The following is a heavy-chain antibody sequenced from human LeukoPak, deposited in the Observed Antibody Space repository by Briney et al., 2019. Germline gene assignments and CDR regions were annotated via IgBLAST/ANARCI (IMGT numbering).Heavy chain of an antibody. CDR3: ASGLGRSGYYYYYYMDV. CDR1: GGSIGSYY. V-gene: IGHV4-59*01. D-gene: IGHD3/OR15-3a*01. CDR2: IYYSGST. Sequence: PSETLSLTCTVSGGSIGSYYWSWIRQPPGKGLEWIGYIYYSGSTKYNPSLKSRVTISVDTSMNQFSLKLSSVTAADTAVYYCASGLGRSGYYYYYYMDVWGKGTTVTVSS. J-gene: IGHJ6*03.